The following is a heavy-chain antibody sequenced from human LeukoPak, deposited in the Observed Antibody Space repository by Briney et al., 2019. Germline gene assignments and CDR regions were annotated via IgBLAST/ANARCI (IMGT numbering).Heavy chain of an antibody. Sequence: GGSLRLSCAASGFTFSNYGLSWVRQAPGKGLEWVSGITGSGGSTYYADSVKGRFTISRDNSKNTLYLQMNSLRAEDTAVYYCAKSLILTGYYWDAFDIWGQGTMVTVSS. J-gene: IGHJ3*02. V-gene: IGHV3-23*01. CDR3: AKSLILTGYYWDAFDI. CDR1: GFTFSNYG. D-gene: IGHD3-9*01. CDR2: ITGSGGST.